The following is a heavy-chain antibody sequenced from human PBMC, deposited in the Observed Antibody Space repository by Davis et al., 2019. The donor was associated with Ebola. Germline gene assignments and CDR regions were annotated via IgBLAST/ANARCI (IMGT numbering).Heavy chain of an antibody. J-gene: IGHJ4*02. CDR2: IYPDDSDT. Sequence: GGSLRLSCKASGYRFTTYWIGWVRQMPGRGLQWLGIIYPDDSDTTYSPSFQGQISISADKSISTAYLQWSSLKASDTAIYYCARRAGLDSSSWYYFDYWGQGTLVTVSS. CDR1: GYRFTTYW. CDR3: ARRAGLDSSSWYYFDY. D-gene: IGHD6-13*01. V-gene: IGHV5-51*01.